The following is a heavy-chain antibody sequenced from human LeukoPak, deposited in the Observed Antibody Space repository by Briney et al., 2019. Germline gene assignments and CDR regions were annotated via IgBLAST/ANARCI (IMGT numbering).Heavy chain of an antibody. V-gene: IGHV1-8*01. D-gene: IGHD3-22*01. Sequence: GASVKVSCNAAGYSFTTYDINWVRQAPGQGLEWMGWMRPKKSDTGYARKFQDRVTLTWNISTDTAYMELNSLTAEDTAVYFCAGGPREDNSSGYWGQGTLVTVSS. CDR2: MRPKKSDT. CDR1: GYSFTTYD. CDR3: AGGPREDNSSGY. J-gene: IGHJ4*02.